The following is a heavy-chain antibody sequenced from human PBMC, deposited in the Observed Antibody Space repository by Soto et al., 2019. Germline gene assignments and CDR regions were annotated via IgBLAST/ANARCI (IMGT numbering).Heavy chain of an antibody. CDR3: ARQVEDGYSYGYGY. Sequence: PGESLKISCKGSGYSFTSHWIGWVRQTPGRGLEWMGIIYPGDSDTRYSPSFQGQVTISADQSITTAYLLWSSLKAADTAIYYCARQVEDGYSYGYGYWGQGTLVTVSS. CDR1: GYSFTSHW. CDR2: IYPGDSDT. D-gene: IGHD5-18*01. J-gene: IGHJ4*02. V-gene: IGHV5-51*01.